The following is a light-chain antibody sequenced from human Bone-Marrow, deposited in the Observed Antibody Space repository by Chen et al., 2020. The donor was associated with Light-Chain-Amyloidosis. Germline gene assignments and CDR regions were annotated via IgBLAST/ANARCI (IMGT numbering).Light chain of an antibody. J-gene: IGLJ3*02. CDR1: NIGSTS. V-gene: IGLV3-21*02. CDR2: EDS. Sequence: YVLTQPSSVSVAPGQTATIACGGNNIGSTSVHWYQQTPGQAPLLVVYEDSDRPAGIPERLSGSNSGNTATLTISRVEDGDEADYYCQVWDRSRNRPVFGGGTTLTVL. CDR3: QVWDRSRNRPV.